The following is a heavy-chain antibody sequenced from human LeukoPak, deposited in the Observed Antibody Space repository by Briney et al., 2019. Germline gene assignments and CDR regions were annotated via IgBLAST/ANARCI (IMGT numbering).Heavy chain of an antibody. J-gene: IGHJ5*02. CDR3: AREITGTTSGWFDP. D-gene: IGHD1-7*01. CDR1: GGSISSHY. V-gene: IGHV4-59*11. Sequence: TETLSLTCTVSGGSISSHYWSWIRQPPGKGLEWIGYIYYSGSTNYNPSLKSRVTISVDTSKNQFSLKLSSVTAADTAVYYCAREITGTTSGWFDPWGQGTLVTVSS. CDR2: IYYSGST.